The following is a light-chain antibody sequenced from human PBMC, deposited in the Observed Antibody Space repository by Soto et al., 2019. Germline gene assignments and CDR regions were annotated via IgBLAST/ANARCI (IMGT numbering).Light chain of an antibody. CDR1: QSIGDS. CDR3: QQYNGYSRT. J-gene: IGKJ1*01. Sequence: DIQMTQSPSTLSASAGARVAITCRASQSIGDSLGWYQQKPGKAPNLLISDVSSLERGVPSRFSGSGSGTEFTLTISSMQPDDFATFYCQQYNGYSRTFGQGTKVDIK. V-gene: IGKV1-5*01. CDR2: DVS.